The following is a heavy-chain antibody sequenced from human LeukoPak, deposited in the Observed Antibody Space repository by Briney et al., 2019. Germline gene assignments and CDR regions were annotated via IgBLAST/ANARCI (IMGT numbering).Heavy chain of an antibody. CDR3: ARAHGLLDYYDSSGYPHAFDI. CDR2: INPNSGGT. D-gene: IGHD3-22*01. CDR1: GYTFTGYY. V-gene: IGHV1-2*04. Sequence: GASVKVSCKASGYTFTGYYMHWVRQAPGQGLEWMGWINPNSGGTNYAQKFQGWVTMTRDTSISTAYMELSRLRSDDTAVYYCARAHGLLDYYDSSGYPHAFDIWGQGTMVTVSS. J-gene: IGHJ3*02.